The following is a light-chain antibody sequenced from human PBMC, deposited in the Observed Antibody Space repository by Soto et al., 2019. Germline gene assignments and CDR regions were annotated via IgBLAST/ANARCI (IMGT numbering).Light chain of an antibody. Sequence: EIVMTQSPATLSVSPGERATLSCRASQSVSSKLAWYQQKPGQAPRLLIYGASTRATGIPARFSGSGSGTDFTLTISGLESEDFAVYFCQQFQSSLRTFGQGTRVEV. J-gene: IGKJ1*01. V-gene: IGKV3-15*01. CDR2: GAS. CDR3: QQFQSSLRT. CDR1: QSVSSK.